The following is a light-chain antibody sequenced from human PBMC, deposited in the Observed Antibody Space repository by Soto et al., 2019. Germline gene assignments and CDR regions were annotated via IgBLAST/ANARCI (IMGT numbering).Light chain of an antibody. J-gene: IGKJ3*01. V-gene: IGKV1-27*01. CDR1: QGIRNG. CDR2: AAS. Sequence: DIQMTQSPSSLSASMGDRVTITCRASQGIRNGLAWYQQKLGKAPKLLIYAASTLQSGVPSRFSGSGSGRDFTLTISSLQPEDVATYYCQEYNSAPFTFGPGTKVDIK. CDR3: QEYNSAPFT.